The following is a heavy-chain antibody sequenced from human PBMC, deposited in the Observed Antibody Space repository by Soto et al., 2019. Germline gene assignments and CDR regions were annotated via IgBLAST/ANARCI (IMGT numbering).Heavy chain of an antibody. V-gene: IGHV4-39*01. CDR1: GGSISSSSYY. Sequence: SETLSLTCTVSGGSISSSSYYWGWIRQPPGKGLEWIGSIYYSGSTYYNPSLKSRVTISVDTSKNQFSLKLSSVTAADTAVYYCARQLSVRKYYYYYYMDGWGQGSTVTVSS. CDR3: ARQLSVRKYYYYYYMDG. D-gene: IGHD3-10*02. J-gene: IGHJ6*03. CDR2: IYYSGST.